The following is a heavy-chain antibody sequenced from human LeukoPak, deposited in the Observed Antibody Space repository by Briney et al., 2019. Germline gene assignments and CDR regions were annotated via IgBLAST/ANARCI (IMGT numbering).Heavy chain of an antibody. J-gene: IGHJ4*02. CDR1: GFTFDDYA. D-gene: IGHD3-16*01. CDR3: AKGGVWGSYELDY. Sequence: GGSLRLSCAASGFTFDDYAMHWVRHAPGKGLEWVSLISWGGGSTYYADSVKGRFTISRDNSKNSLYLQMNSLRAEDTALYYCAKGGVWGSYELDYWGQGTLVTVSS. V-gene: IGHV3-43D*03. CDR2: ISWGGGST.